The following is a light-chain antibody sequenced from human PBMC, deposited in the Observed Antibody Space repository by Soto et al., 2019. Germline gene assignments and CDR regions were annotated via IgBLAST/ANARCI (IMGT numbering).Light chain of an antibody. V-gene: IGLV2-14*03. CDR2: DVS. Sequence: QSVLTQPASVSGSPGQSITISCTGTSDDVGAINYVSLYQQHPGKAPKHMIFDVSRRPSRVSNRVSGSKSGNTASLTISGLQAEDEADYYCTSYASGVNDVFGTGTKLTVL. J-gene: IGLJ1*01. CDR3: TSYASGVNDV. CDR1: SDDVGAINY.